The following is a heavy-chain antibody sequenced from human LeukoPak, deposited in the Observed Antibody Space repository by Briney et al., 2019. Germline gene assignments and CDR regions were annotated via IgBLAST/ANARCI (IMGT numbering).Heavy chain of an antibody. CDR1: GGSISSSSYY. Sequence: PSETLSLTCTVSGGSISSSSYYWGWIRQPPGKGLEWIGSIYYSGSTYYNPSLKSRVTISVDTSKNQFSLKLSSVTAADTAVYYCARDRPRYFDYWGQGTLVTVSS. J-gene: IGHJ4*02. CDR3: ARDRPRYFDY. V-gene: IGHV4-39*07. CDR2: IYYSGST.